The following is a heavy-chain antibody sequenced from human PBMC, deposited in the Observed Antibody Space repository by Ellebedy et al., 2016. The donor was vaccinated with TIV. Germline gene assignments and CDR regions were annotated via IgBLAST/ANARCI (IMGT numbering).Heavy chain of an antibody. CDR1: GYSISSSYY. Sequence: SETLSLXXTVSGYSISSSYYWSWIRQPPGKGLEWIGYIYYSGSTNYNPSLKSRVTISVDTSKNQFSLKLSSVTAADTAVYYCARHVPFSYYDYVWGGNYYYYGMDVWGQGTTVTVSS. V-gene: IGHV4-59*08. CDR2: IYYSGST. J-gene: IGHJ6*02. CDR3: ARHVPFSYYDYVWGGNYYYYGMDV. D-gene: IGHD3-16*01.